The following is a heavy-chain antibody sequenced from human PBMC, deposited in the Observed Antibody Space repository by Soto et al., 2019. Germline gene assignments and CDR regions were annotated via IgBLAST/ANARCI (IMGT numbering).Heavy chain of an antibody. CDR2: INHSGST. Sequence: XVQLQQWGAGLLKPSETLSLTCAVYGGSFSGYYWSWIRQPPGKGLEWIGEINHSGSTNYNPSLKSRVTISVDTSKNQFSLKLSSVTAADTAVYYCARGAAAGGFDPWGQGTLVTVSS. D-gene: IGHD6-13*01. CDR1: GGSFSGYY. V-gene: IGHV4-34*01. J-gene: IGHJ5*02. CDR3: ARGAAAGGFDP.